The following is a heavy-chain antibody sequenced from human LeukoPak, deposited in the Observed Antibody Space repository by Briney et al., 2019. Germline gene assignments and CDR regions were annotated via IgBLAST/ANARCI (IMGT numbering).Heavy chain of an antibody. J-gene: IGHJ6*03. V-gene: IGHV1-69*05. Sequence: GASVKVSCKASGGTFSSYAISWVRQAPGQGLEWMGGIIPIFGTANYAQKFQGRVTITTDESTSTAYMELSGLRSEDTAVYYCARSNSSSSPMDVWGKGTTVTVSS. D-gene: IGHD6-6*01. CDR1: GGTFSSYA. CDR2: IIPIFGTA. CDR3: ARSNSSSSPMDV.